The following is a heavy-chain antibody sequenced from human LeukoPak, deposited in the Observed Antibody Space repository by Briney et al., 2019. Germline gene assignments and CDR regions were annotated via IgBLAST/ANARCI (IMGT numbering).Heavy chain of an antibody. CDR2: IHYNGNT. CDR1: GGSISSSSYY. V-gene: IGHV4-39*01. J-gene: IGHJ5*02. D-gene: IGHD4-17*01. CDR3: AIRYDYGDYFNWFDP. Sequence: PSETLSLTCSVSGGSISSSSYYWGWIRQPPGKGLEWIGSIHYNGNTYYNPSLTSRVAISVDTSKNQLSLKLSSVTAADTAAYYCAIRYDYGDYFNWFDPWGQGTLVTVSS.